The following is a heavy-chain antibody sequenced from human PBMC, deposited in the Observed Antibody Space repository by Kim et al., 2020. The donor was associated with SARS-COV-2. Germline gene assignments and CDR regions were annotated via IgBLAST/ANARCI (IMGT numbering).Heavy chain of an antibody. J-gene: IGHJ6*02. D-gene: IGHD6-13*01. Sequence: GGSLRLSCAASGFTFSSYSMNWVRQAPGKGLEWVSSISSSSSYIYYADSVKGRFTISRDNANNSLYLQMNSLRAEDTAVYYCARSWAAAGAPYYYYYGMDVWGQGTTVTVSS. CDR1: GFTFSSYS. V-gene: IGHV3-21*01. CDR2: ISSSSSYI. CDR3: ARSWAAAGAPYYYYYGMDV.